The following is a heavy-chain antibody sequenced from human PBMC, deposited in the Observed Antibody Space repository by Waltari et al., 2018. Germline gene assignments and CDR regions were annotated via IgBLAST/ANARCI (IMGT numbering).Heavy chain of an antibody. CDR2: LYDGGGT. V-gene: IGHV4-59*01. D-gene: IGHD6-13*01. J-gene: IGHJ3*01. CDR1: GDSITSYY. CDR3: ARDPGSASWYGAFDV. Sequence: HVQLQESGPGLVKPSETLSLTCIVSGDSITSYYWNWLRQPPGEVLESIGKLYDGGGTNYIPCLNSRFTISVDTSKIQFSLKLTSVTAADTAVYYCARDPGSASWYGAFDVWGQGTMVSVSS.